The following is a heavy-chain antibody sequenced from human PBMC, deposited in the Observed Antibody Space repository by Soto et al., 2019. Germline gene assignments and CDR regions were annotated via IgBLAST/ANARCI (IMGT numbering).Heavy chain of an antibody. CDR3: ARGRGIGFSSSWNIYWYYNMDV. CDR2: LIPVFGTT. Sequence: QVQLEQSGTELKRPGSSVKVSCKAAGGSFSNHALSWVRQASGQRLEWIGGLIPVFGTTNYAQRFQGRVTITADDSATTAHMELRSLRYDDTAVYFCARGRGIGFSSSWNIYWYYNMDVWGQGTTVTVSS. CDR1: GGSFSNHA. D-gene: IGHD6-13*01. V-gene: IGHV1-69*01. J-gene: IGHJ6*02.